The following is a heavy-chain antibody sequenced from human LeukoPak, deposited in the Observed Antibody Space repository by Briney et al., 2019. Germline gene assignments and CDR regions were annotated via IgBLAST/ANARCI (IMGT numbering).Heavy chain of an antibody. CDR3: VKDRTGNYVAWFDP. V-gene: IGHV3-23*01. D-gene: IGHD4-11*01. J-gene: IGHJ5*02. Sequence: GGSPRLSCAASGFTFSSYAMSWVRQAPGKGLEWVSSISSGGGSTYYADSVKGRFTISRDNSKNTLYLQMNSLRAEDAAVYYCVKDRTGNYVAWFDPWGQGTLVTVSS. CDR1: GFTFSSYA. CDR2: ISSGGGST.